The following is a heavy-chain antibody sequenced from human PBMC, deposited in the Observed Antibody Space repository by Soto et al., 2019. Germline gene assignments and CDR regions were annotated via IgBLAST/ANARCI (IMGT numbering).Heavy chain of an antibody. CDR2: TYYRSEWYN. CDR3: ARGGFFYRIIV. CDR1: GDSITSNSSA. V-gene: IGHV6-1*01. D-gene: IGHD3-3*01. J-gene: IGHJ6*02. Sequence: QTLSLTCAISGDSITSNSSAWSWIRTSPSRGLEWVGRTYYRSEWYNDYAVSVKSRISINSDTSKHDFQMQLNSVTPEDKAVYYCARGGFFYRIIVWGQGPTVTVCS.